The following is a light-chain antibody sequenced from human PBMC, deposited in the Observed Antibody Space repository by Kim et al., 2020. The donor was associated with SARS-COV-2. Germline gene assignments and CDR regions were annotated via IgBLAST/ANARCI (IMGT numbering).Light chain of an antibody. V-gene: IGKV1-27*01. CDR3: QVYDDIPYT. CDR1: RDINYD. J-gene: IGKJ2*01. Sequence: DIQMTQSPSSLSASVGDRVTITCRASRDINYDLAWYERKPGKPPNLLIYAASTLQSGVPSRFSGSGSGTDFTLTINNLQPEDVATYYCQVYDDIPYTFGQGTKLEI. CDR2: AAS.